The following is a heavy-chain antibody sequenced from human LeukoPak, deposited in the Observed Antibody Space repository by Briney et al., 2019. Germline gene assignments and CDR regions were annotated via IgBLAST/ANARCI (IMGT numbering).Heavy chain of an antibody. J-gene: IGHJ5*02. D-gene: IGHD5-24*01. V-gene: IGHV4-34*01. CDR2: INHSGST. Sequence: SETLSLTCAVYGGSFGGYYWSWIRQPPGKGLEWIGEINHSGSTNYNPSLKSRVTISVDTSKNQFSLKLSSVTAADTAVYYCARGERRWLQLYMLWFDPWGQGTLVTVSS. CDR1: GGSFGGYY. CDR3: ARGERRWLQLYMLWFDP.